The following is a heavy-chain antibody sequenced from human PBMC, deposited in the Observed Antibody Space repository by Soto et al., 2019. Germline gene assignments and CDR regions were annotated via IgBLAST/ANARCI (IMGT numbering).Heavy chain of an antibody. CDR3: AYGDSRGPFDS. CDR2: IYNSGST. V-gene: IGHV4-59*01. D-gene: IGHD4-17*01. J-gene: IGHJ4*02. Sequence: SETLSVTCTVAECTISVYYGSWIRQPPGKGLEWIGYIYNSGSTNYNPSLKSRVTISVDTSKNQFSLKLSSVTAADTAVYYCAYGDSRGPFDSWGQGTLVTVS. CDR1: ECTISVYY.